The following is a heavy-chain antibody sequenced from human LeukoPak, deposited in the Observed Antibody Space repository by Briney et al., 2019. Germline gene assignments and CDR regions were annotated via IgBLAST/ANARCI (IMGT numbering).Heavy chain of an antibody. D-gene: IGHD6-13*01. V-gene: IGHV4-34*01. Sequence: SETLSLSCAVYGGSFSGYYWSWIRQPPEKGLEWIGEINHSGSTNYNPSLKGRATMSVDTSKNQFSLNLTSVTAADTAIYYCSIKAASGSFDYWGQGNRVTVSS. J-gene: IGHJ4*02. CDR1: GGSFSGYY. CDR2: INHSGST. CDR3: SIKAASGSFDY.